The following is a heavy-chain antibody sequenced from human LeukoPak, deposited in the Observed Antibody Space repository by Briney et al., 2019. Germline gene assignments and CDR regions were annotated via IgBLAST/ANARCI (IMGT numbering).Heavy chain of an antibody. J-gene: IGHJ4*02. V-gene: IGHV4-59*01. D-gene: IGHD6-13*01. CDR2: IYYSGST. CDR3: ARTWSSSWTDY. CDR1: GGSISSYY. Sequence: SEPLSLPCTVSGGSISSYYWSWIRQPPGKGLEWIGYIYYSGSTNYNPSLKSRVTISVDTSKNQFSLKLSSVTAADTAVYYCARTWSSSWTDYWGQGTLVTVSS.